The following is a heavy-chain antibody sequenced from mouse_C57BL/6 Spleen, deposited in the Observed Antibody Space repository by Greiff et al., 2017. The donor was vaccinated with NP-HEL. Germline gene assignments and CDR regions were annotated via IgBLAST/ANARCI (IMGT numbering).Heavy chain of an antibody. Sequence: VQLEESGAELVKPGASVKISCKASGYAFSSYWMNWVKQRPGKGLEWIGQIYPGDGDTNYNGKFKGKATLTADKTSSTAYRQLSSRTSEDSAVYFCARSEPPHFDYWGKGTTLTVSS. CDR1: GYAFSSYW. V-gene: IGHV1-80*01. J-gene: IGHJ2*01. CDR3: ARSEPPHFDY. CDR2: IYPGDGDT. D-gene: IGHD6-1*01.